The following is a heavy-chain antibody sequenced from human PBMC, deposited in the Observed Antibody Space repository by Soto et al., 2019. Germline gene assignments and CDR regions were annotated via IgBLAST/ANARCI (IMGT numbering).Heavy chain of an antibody. CDR1: SGSISSSNW. V-gene: IGHV4-4*02. Sequence: QVQLQESGPGLVKPSGTLSLTCAVSSGSISSSNWWSWVRQPPGKGLEWIGEIYHSGSTNYNPSLKRRVTISVDKSKNQFSLKLSSVTAADTAVYYCARAGGRGSGWPTTVDYWGQGTLVTVSS. CDR3: ARAGGRGSGWPTTVDY. D-gene: IGHD6-19*01. J-gene: IGHJ4*02. CDR2: IYHSGST.